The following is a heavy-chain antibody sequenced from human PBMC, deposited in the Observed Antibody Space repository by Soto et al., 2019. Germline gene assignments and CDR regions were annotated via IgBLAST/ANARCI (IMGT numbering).Heavy chain of an antibody. CDR3: ATDIVVVVEGAGYYYGMDV. D-gene: IGHD2-15*01. V-gene: IGHV1-69*06. Sequence: GASVKVSCKASGGTFSSYAISWVRQAPGQGLEWMGGIIPIFGTANYAQKFQGRVTITADKSTSTAYMEPSSLRSEDTAVYYCATDIVVVVEGAGYYYGMDVWGQGTTVTVSS. CDR2: IIPIFGTA. CDR1: GGTFSSYA. J-gene: IGHJ6*02.